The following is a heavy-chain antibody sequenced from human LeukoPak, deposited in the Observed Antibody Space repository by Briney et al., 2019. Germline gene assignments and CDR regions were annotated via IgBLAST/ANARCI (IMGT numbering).Heavy chain of an antibody. V-gene: IGHV3-23*01. CDR2: VSGSGGRGAT. J-gene: IGHJ4*02. D-gene: IGHD6-13*01. CDR1: GGSISSYY. CDR3: AKDIAASGLPRIFDF. Sequence: ETLSLTCTVSGGSISSYYWSWIRQPPGKGLEWVSCVSGSGGRGATYYTDSVRGRFTISRDNAKNTMYLQMNSLSGEDTAIYYCAKDIAASGLPRIFDFWGQGTLVTVSS.